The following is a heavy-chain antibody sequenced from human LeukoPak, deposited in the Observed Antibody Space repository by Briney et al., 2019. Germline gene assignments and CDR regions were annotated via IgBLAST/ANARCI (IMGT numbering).Heavy chain of an antibody. CDR2: ISSSSSYI. J-gene: IGHJ4*02. V-gene: IGHV3-21*04. CDR3: AKGGKWDVTPFDY. D-gene: IGHD1-26*01. Sequence: GGSLRLSCAASGFTFSSYSMNWVRQAPGKGLEWVSSISSSSSYIYYADSVKGRFTISRDNSKNTLYLQVNSLRAEDTAVYYCAKGGKWDVTPFDYWGQGTLVTVSS. CDR1: GFTFSSYS.